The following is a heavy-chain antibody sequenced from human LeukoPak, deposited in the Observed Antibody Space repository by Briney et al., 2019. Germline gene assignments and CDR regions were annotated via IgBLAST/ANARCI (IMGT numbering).Heavy chain of an antibody. J-gene: IGHJ6*02. CDR1: GFIFSSYG. CDR3: ARGSALSYYGMDV. CDR2: IWYDGTTK. Sequence: PGGSLRLSCAASGFIFSSYGMHWVRQAPGKGLEWVAVIWYDGTTKYYADSVKGRSTISRDNSKNTVSMQMNSLRVDDTAVYYCARGSALSYYGMDVWGQGTTVTVSS. V-gene: IGHV3-33*01. D-gene: IGHD3-10*01.